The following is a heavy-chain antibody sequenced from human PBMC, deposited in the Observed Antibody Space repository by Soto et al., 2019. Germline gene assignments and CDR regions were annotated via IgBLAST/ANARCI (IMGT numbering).Heavy chain of an antibody. CDR1: GYSFTSYW. CDR3: ASNLPAAEYYYYGMDV. D-gene: IGHD2-2*01. CDR2: IDPIDSYT. V-gene: IGHV5-10-1*01. Sequence: GESLTISCKGSGYSFTSYWISWVRQMPGKGLEWMGRIDPIDSYTNYSPSFQGHVTISADKSISTAYLQWSSLKASDTAVYYCASNLPAAEYYYYGMDVWGQGTTVTVSS. J-gene: IGHJ6*02.